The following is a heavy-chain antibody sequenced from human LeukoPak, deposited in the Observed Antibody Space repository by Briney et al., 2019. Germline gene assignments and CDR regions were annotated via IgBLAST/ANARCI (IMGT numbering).Heavy chain of an antibody. CDR2: ISGSGGST. V-gene: IGHV3-23*01. J-gene: IGHJ4*02. CDR1: GFTFSDYY. CDR3: AKETYYDILTGLFDY. D-gene: IGHD3-9*01. Sequence: GGSLRLSCAASGFTFSDYYMGWIRQAPGKGLEWVSAISGSGGSTYYADSVKGRFTISRDNSKNTLYLQMNSLRAEDTAVYYCAKETYYDILTGLFDYWGQGTLVTVSS.